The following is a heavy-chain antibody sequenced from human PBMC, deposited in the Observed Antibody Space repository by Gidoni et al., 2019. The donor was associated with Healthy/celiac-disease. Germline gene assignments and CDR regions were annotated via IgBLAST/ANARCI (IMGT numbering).Heavy chain of an antibody. J-gene: IGHJ4*02. CDR1: GGSFSGYY. V-gene: IGHV4-34*01. Sequence: QVQLQQWGAGLLKPSETLSLTCAVYGGSFSGYYWSWIRQPPGKGLEWIGEINHSGSTNYNPSLKSRVTISVDTSKNQFSLKLSSVTAADTAVYYCARIRAAWYSSGWQVDYWGQGTLVTVSS. CDR2: INHSGST. D-gene: IGHD6-19*01. CDR3: ARIRAAWYSSGWQVDY.